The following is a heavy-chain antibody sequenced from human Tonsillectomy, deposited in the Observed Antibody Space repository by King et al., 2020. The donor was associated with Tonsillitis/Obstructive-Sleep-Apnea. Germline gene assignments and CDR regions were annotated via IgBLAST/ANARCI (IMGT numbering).Heavy chain of an antibody. CDR3: ARDPAVYATDL. J-gene: IGHJ1*01. Sequence: VQLVESGGGLVQPGGSLRLSCAASRFSVSSYWMSWVRQAPGKGLESVANINQDGSKKYYVDSVKGRFTICRDNAKNSLYLQMNSLRAEDTAVYYCARDPAVYATDLGGQGNLVTVSS. CDR1: RFSVSSYW. CDR2: INQDGSKK. D-gene: IGHD2-8*01. V-gene: IGHV3-7*01.